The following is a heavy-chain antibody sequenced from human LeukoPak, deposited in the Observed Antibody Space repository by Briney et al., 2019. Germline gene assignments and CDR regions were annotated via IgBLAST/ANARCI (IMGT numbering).Heavy chain of an antibody. CDR2: IYYSGST. J-gene: IGHJ6*02. Sequence: SETLALTCTVSGGSISSRSYYWGWIRQPPGKGLEWIGSIYYSGSTYYNPSLKSRVTISVDTSKNQFSLKLSSGTAADTAVYYCARQHPDYGEGMDVWGQGPTVTVSS. CDR3: ARQHPDYGEGMDV. CDR1: GGSISSRSYY. D-gene: IGHD4-17*01. V-gene: IGHV4-39*01.